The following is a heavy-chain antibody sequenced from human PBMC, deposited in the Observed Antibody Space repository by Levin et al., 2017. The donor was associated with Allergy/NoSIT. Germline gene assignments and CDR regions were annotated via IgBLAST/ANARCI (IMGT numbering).Heavy chain of an antibody. J-gene: IGHJ6*02. Sequence: HSGGSLRLSCAASGFTFSSYAMHWVRQAPGKGLEWVAVISYDGSNKYYADSVKGRFTISRDNSKNTLYLQMNSLRAEDTALYYCARDLGYCSSTTCPGRYYYNAMDVWGQGPTVTVSS. V-gene: IGHV3-30-3*01. D-gene: IGHD2-2*01. CDR3: ARDLGYCSSTTCPGRYYYNAMDV. CDR1: GFTFSSYA. CDR2: ISYDGSNK.